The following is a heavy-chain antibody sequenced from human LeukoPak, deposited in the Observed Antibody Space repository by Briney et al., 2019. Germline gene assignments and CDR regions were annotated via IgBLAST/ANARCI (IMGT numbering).Heavy chain of an antibody. CDR1: GFTFSSYA. CDR2: ISYDGSNK. D-gene: IGHD7-27*01. Sequence: GRSLRLSCAASGFTFSSYAMHWVRQAPGKGLEWVAVISYDGSNKYYADSVKGRFTISRDNSKNTLDLQMNSRRAEDTAVYYCARDRPLGMGDFDYWGQGTLVTVSS. CDR3: ARDRPLGMGDFDY. V-gene: IGHV3-30-3*01. J-gene: IGHJ4*02.